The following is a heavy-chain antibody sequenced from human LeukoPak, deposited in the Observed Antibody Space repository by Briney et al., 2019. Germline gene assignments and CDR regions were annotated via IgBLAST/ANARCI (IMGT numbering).Heavy chain of an antibody. CDR3: ARSGRVVVVPAAIPHY. CDR2: INPNSGGT. CDR1: GYTFTDYY. V-gene: IGHV1-2*02. J-gene: IGHJ4*02. D-gene: IGHD2-2*01. Sequence: ASVKVSCKASGYTFTDYYMNWVRQAPGQGLEWMGWINPNSGGTNYAQKFQGRVTMTRDTSISTAYMELSRLRSDDKAVYYCARSGRVVVVPAAIPHYWGQGTLVTVSS.